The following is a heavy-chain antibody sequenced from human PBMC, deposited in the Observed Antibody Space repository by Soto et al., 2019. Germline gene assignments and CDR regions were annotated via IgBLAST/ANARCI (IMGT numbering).Heavy chain of an antibody. CDR3: AKDSHRQQLVWYAAFAI. J-gene: IGHJ3*02. Sequence: AGSTKLSSAASRFTFNSSAITWVRKDPGKGLEWVSAISGSGGSTYYADSVKGRFTISRDNSKNTLYLQMNSLRAEDTAVYYCAKDSHRQQLVWYAAFAIWGQGTMVIVFS. CDR2: ISGSGGST. D-gene: IGHD6-13*01. V-gene: IGHV3-23*01. CDR1: RFTFNSSA.